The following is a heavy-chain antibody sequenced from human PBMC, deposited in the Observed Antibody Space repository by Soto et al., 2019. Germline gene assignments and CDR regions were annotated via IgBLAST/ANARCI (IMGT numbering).Heavy chain of an antibody. CDR2: INHSGST. CDR3: ARGVHYDFWSGYYTQGGTDSYYFDY. Sequence: SETLSLTCAVYGGSFSGYYWSWIRQPPGKGLEWIGEINHSGSTNYNPSLKSRVTISVDTSKNQFSLKLSSVTAADTAVYYCARGVHYDFWSGYYTQGGTDSYYFDYWGQGTLVTVSS. CDR1: GGSFSGYY. V-gene: IGHV4-34*01. J-gene: IGHJ4*02. D-gene: IGHD3-3*01.